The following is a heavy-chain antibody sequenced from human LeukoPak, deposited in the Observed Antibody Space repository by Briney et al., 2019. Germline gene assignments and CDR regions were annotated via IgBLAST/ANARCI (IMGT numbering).Heavy chain of an antibody. V-gene: IGHV3-30-3*01. D-gene: IGHD3-10*01. CDR2: ISYDGSDE. J-gene: IGHJ4*02. Sequence: GGSLRLSCAASGFTFSNYAMRWVRQAPGKGLEWVAVISYDGSDEYYADSVKGRFTISRDNSKNTVFLQMNSLRGDDTAVYYCARGAPVTMVRGVLWYFDYWGQGTLVTVSS. CDR1: GFTFSNYA. CDR3: ARGAPVTMVRGVLWYFDY.